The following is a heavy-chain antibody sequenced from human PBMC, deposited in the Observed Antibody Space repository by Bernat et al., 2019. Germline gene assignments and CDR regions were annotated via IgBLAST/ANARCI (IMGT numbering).Heavy chain of an antibody. CDR1: GFTFSSYA. CDR3: AKDSRRVERGSYFPDY. J-gene: IGHJ4*02. V-gene: IGHV3-23*01. CDR2: ISGSGGST. Sequence: EVQLLESGGGLVQPGGSLRLSCAASGFTFSSYAMSWVRQAPGKGLEWVSAISGSGGSTYYADSVKGRFTISRDNSKNTLYLQMNSLRAEDTAVYYCAKDSRRVERGSYFPDYWGQGTLVTGSS. D-gene: IGHD1-26*01.